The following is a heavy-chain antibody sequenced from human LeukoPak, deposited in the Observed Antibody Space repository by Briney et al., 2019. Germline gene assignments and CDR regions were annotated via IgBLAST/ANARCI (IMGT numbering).Heavy chain of an antibody. CDR1: GFTFSSYS. J-gene: IGHJ4*02. Sequence: GGSLRLSCAASGFTFSSYSMNWVRQAPGKGLEWVSSISSSSSYIYYADSVKGRFTISRDNAKNSLYLQMNSLRAEDTAVYYCARGSGLGDFWSGYEYWGQGTLVTVSS. CDR3: ARGSGLGDFWSGYEY. CDR2: ISSSSSYI. V-gene: IGHV3-21*01. D-gene: IGHD3-3*01.